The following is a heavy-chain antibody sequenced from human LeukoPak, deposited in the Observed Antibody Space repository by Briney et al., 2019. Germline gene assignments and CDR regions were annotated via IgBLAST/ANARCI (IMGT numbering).Heavy chain of an antibody. Sequence: ASVKVSCTASGYTFTSYGISWVRQAPGQGLEWMGWISAYNGNTNYAQKLQGRVTMTTDTSTSTAYMELRSLRSDDTAVYYCARDCSGGSCYFSMDVWGQGTTVTVSS. V-gene: IGHV1-18*01. CDR1: GYTFTSYG. CDR2: ISAYNGNT. J-gene: IGHJ6*02. D-gene: IGHD2-15*01. CDR3: ARDCSGGSCYFSMDV.